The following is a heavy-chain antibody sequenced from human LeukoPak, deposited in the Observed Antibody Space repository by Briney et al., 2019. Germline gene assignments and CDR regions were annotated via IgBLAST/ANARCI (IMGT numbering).Heavy chain of an antibody. CDR1: GFTFSNYG. CDR3: VKNSGWYCLDY. J-gene: IGHJ4*02. CDR2: INQNGGQT. D-gene: IGHD6-13*01. V-gene: IGHV3-7*03. Sequence: GGSLRLSCAASGFTFSNYGMHWVRQAPGKGLEWVGDINQNGGQTYYLDSLKGRFTLSRDNAKNSLFLQLNSLRAEDTAVYYCVKNSGWYCLDYWGQGITVIVSS.